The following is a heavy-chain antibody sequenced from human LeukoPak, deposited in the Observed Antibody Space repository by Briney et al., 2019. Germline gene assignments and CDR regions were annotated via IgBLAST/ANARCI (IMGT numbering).Heavy chain of an antibody. J-gene: IGHJ5*02. D-gene: IGHD5/OR15-5a*01. Sequence: PSETLSLTCSVSGVSTTSYYWSWIRQPPGKGLEWIAYSHYTGNTDYNPSLKSRVTISVDTSKNQLSLKLTSVTAADTAVYYCSRHATDSVGGGWFHPWGQGSLVTVSS. CDR1: GVSTTSYY. CDR2: SHYTGNT. CDR3: SRHATDSVGGGWFHP. V-gene: IGHV4-59*08.